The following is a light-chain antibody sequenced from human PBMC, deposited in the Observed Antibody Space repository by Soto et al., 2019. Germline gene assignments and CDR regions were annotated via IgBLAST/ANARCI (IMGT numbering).Light chain of an antibody. CDR1: SSDVGYYNY. J-gene: IGLJ1*01. CDR2: DVN. Sequence: QAVLTQPDSVCGSPGQSIAISCTGTSSDVGYYNYVSWYQQHPGKAPNVMIYDVNNRPSGVPDRFSGSKSGNTASLTISGLQAEDEAYYYCSSYTSSSTYVFGTGTKVTV. V-gene: IGLV2-14*01. CDR3: SSYTSSSTYV.